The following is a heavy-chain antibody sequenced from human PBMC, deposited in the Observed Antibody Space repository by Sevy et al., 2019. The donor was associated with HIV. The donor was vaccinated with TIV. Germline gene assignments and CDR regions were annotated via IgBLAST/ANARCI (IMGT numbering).Heavy chain of an antibody. CDR3: AKEKEMSMYYFHS. V-gene: IGHV3-23*01. CDR1: GFTFNNYA. Sequence: GGSLRLSCAAPGFTFNNYAMNWVRQAPGKGLEWVSVISGSGSYTYYADSVKGRFTISRDTSKNTLYLQMNSLRAEDTAVYYCAKEKEMSMYYFHSWGQGTLVTVSS. CDR2: ISGSGSYT. J-gene: IGHJ4*02. D-gene: IGHD3-10*02.